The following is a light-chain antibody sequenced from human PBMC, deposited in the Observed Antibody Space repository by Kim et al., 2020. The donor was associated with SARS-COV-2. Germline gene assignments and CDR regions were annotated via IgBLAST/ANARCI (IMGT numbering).Light chain of an antibody. CDR1: SSCGGGYNY. CDR3: SSYAGSNNLV. V-gene: IGLV2-8*01. CDR2: EVR. J-gene: IGLJ2*01. Sequence: GQSIPRSRPGTSSCGGGYNYVSWYQQHPGKTPQLMIYEVRKRPSGVPDRFSGSKSGNTASLTVSGLQAEDEADYYCSSYAGSNNLVFGGGTQLTVL.